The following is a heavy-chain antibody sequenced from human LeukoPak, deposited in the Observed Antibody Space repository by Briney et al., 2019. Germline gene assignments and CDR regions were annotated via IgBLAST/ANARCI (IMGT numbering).Heavy chain of an antibody. D-gene: IGHD1-26*01. CDR1: GYTFTGYY. Sequence: GASVKVSCKASGYTFTGYYMHWVRQAPGQGLEWMGWINPNSGGTHYAQKFQGRVTMTRDTSISTAYMELSRLTSDDTAVFYCARDSSGSYLDYWGQGTLVTVSS. CDR2: INPNSGGT. J-gene: IGHJ4*02. CDR3: ARDSSGSYLDY. V-gene: IGHV1-2*02.